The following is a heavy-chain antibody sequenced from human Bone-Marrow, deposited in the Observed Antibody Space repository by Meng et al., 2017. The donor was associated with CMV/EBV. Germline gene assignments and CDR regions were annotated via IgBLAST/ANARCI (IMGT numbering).Heavy chain of an antibody. V-gene: IGHV1-69*05. D-gene: IGHD2-21*01. CDR2: IIPIFGTA. J-gene: IGHJ4*02. Sequence: KISCTASGFTFSSYAISWVRQAPGQGLEWMGGIIPIFGTANYAQKFQGRVTITTDESTSTAYMELSSLRSEDTAVYYCARGVMKFDCGGDCYSYYFDYWGQGTLVTVSS. CDR3: ARGVMKFDCGGDCYSYYFDY. CDR1: GFTFSSYA.